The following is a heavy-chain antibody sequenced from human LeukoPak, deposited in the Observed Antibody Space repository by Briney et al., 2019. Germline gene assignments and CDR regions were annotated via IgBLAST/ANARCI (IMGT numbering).Heavy chain of an antibody. CDR3: AKVLIWTYGSGNYYKGAFDI. V-gene: IGHV3-30*04. J-gene: IGHJ3*02. CDR1: EFTFSSYA. D-gene: IGHD3-10*01. Sequence: GGSLRLSCAASEFTFSSYAMHWVRQAPGKGLEGVAVISYDGSNKYYADSVKGRFTISRDNSKNTLYLQMNSLRAEDTAVYYCAKVLIWTYGSGNYYKGAFDIWGQGTMVTVFS. CDR2: ISYDGSNK.